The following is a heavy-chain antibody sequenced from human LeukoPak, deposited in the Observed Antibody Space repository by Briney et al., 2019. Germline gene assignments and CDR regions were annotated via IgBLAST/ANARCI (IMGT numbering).Heavy chain of an antibody. J-gene: IGHJ4*02. CDR2: VNPKDGET. D-gene: IGHD3-3*01. V-gene: IGHV1-69-2*01. CDR1: GYTFDDNY. CDR3: TTTNVGNSPRDY. Sequence: ASVKVSCKASGYTFDDNYMHWVQQAPGKGPEWMGFVNPKDGETVYAEKFQDRVTLSADTSIDTAYMELSSLTSEDTAMYYCTTTNVGNSPRDYWGQGTLVTVSS.